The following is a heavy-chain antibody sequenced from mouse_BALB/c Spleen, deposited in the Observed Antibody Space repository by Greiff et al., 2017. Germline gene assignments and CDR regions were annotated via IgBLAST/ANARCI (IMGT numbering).Heavy chain of an antibody. CDR1: GFTFSSFG. V-gene: IGHV5-17*02. Sequence: EVQLQESGGGLVQPGGSRKLSCAASGFTFSSFGMHWVRQAPEKGLEWVAYISSGSSTIYYADTVKGRFTISRDNPKNTLFLQMTSLRSEDTAMYYCARNYGLYWYFDVWGAGTTVTVSS. J-gene: IGHJ1*01. D-gene: IGHD1-2*01. CDR3: ARNYGLYWYFDV. CDR2: ISSGSSTI.